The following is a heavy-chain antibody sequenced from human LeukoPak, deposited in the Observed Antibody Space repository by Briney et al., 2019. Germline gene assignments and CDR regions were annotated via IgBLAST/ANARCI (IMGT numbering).Heavy chain of an antibody. J-gene: IGHJ4*02. Sequence: GASVKVSCKASGGTFSSYAISWVRQAPGQGLEWMGGIIPIFGTANYAQKFQGRVTITADESTSTAYMELSSLRSEDTAVYYCARRRYNWNALCFDYWGQGTLVTVSS. CDR2: IIPIFGTA. CDR1: GGTFSSYA. D-gene: IGHD1-1*01. V-gene: IGHV1-69*13. CDR3: ARRRYNWNALCFDY.